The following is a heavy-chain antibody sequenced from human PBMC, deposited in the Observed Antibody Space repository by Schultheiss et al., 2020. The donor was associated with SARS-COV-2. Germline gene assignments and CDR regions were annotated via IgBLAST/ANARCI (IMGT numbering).Heavy chain of an antibody. CDR1: GFTFSNAW. J-gene: IGHJ4*02. CDR3: ARDKILSESLFRSPLDS. V-gene: IGHV3-7*01. D-gene: IGHD3-10*01. Sequence: GGSLRLSCAASGFTFSNAWMNWVRQAPGRGLEWVANIKPDGSERYYVDSGKGRFTISRDNVKNSLYLQLSSLRAEDTGLYFCARDKILSESLFRSPLDSWGPGTLVTVSS. CDR2: IKPDGSER.